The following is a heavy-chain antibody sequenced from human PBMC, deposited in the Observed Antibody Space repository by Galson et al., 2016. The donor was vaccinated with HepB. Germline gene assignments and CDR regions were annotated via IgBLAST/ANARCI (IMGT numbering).Heavy chain of an antibody. CDR3: VISIRGISVGPFDY. J-gene: IGHJ4*02. CDR2: ISAMDDQI. Sequence: SLRLSCAGPGFTFSSFGMSWVRQAPGKGLEWVAVISAMDDQIYYADSVRGRFSISRDNSRSRLFLELNSLSAEDTAVYYCVISIRGISVGPFDYWGQGTPVVVGS. D-gene: IGHD3-10*01. CDR1: GFTFSSFG. V-gene: IGHV3-23*01.